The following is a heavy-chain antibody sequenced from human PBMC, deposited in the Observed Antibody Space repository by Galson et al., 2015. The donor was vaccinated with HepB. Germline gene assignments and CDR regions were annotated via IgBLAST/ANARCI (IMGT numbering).Heavy chain of an antibody. CDR3: ARDFGYHDINGDDAFDI. D-gene: IGHD2-8*01. CDR1: GFSFDSYA. V-gene: IGHV3-30-3*01. CDR2: ISYTGGIA. J-gene: IGHJ3*02. Sequence: SLRLSCAASGFSFDSYAMHWVRQTPDKGLEWVAVISYTGGIAYYADSVKGRFTVSRDNSKNTLYLQMNSLRVEDTAVYSCARDFGYHDINGDDAFDIWAKGQWSPSLQ.